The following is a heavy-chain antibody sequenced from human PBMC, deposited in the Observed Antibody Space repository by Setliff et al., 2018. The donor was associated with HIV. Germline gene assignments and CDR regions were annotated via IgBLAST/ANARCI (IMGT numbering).Heavy chain of an antibody. V-gene: IGHV4-61*10. CDR2: IFTSGST. D-gene: IGHD3-22*01. Sequence: KPSETLSLTCTVSGGSVSSGSYFWSWIRQPAGKGLEWIGHIFTSGSTNYNPSLKSRVTISVDTSRNQFSLKLTSVTAADTAVYYCARAGTIDRSGYYEVWGQGTLVTV. CDR1: GGSVSSGSYF. J-gene: IGHJ4*02. CDR3: ARAGTIDRSGYYEV.